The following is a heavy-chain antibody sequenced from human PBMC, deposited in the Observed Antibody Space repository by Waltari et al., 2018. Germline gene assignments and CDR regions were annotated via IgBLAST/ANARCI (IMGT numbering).Heavy chain of an antibody. J-gene: IGHJ4*02. CDR2: ISGSGGST. D-gene: IGHD2-2*01. Sequence: EVQLLESGGGLVQPGGSLRLSCAASGFTFSSYAMSWVRQAPGKGLEWVSAISGSGGSTYYADSGKGRFTISRDNSKNTLYLQMNSLRAEDTAVYYCAKGREDIVVVPAGSFDYWGQGTLVTVSS. CDR1: GFTFSSYA. V-gene: IGHV3-23*01. CDR3: AKGREDIVVVPAGSFDY.